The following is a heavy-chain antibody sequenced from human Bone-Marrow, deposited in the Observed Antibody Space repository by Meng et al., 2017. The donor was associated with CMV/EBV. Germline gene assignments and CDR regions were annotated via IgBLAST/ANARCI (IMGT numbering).Heavy chain of an antibody. CDR1: GYTFTGYY. V-gene: IGHV1-2*02. CDR3: ARDSRYGGNHHDAFDI. D-gene: IGHD4-23*01. J-gene: IGHJ3*02. Sequence: ASVKVSCKASGYTFTGYYMHWVRQAPGQGLEWMGWINPNSGGTNYAQKFQGRVTMTRDTSISTAYMELSRLRSDDTAVYYCARDSRYGGNHHDAFDIWGQGTRVTVSS. CDR2: INPNSGGT.